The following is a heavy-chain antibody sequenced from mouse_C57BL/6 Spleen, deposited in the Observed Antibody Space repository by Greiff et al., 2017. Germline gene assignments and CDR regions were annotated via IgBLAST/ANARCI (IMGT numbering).Heavy chain of an antibody. CDR1: GYTFTSYW. CDR3: ARHYYGSEGYAMDY. D-gene: IGHD1-1*01. Sequence: QVQLQQPGAELVKPGASVKMSCKASGYTFTSYWITWVKQRPGQGLEWIGDIYPGSGSTNYNEKFKSKATLTVDTSSSTAYMQLSSLTSEDSAVYYCARHYYGSEGYAMDYWGQGTSVTGSS. V-gene: IGHV1-55*01. J-gene: IGHJ4*01. CDR2: IYPGSGST.